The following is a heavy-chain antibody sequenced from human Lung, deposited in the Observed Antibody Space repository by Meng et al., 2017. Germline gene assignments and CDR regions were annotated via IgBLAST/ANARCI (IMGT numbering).Heavy chain of an antibody. CDR2: INHSGST. CDR3: SRGGAAMALFGFDY. V-gene: IGHV4-34*01. D-gene: IGHD5-18*01. J-gene: IGHJ4*02. CDR1: GGSFSGYY. Sequence: SETLSLTCAVYGGSFSGYYWSWIRQPPGKGLEWIGEINHSGSTNYNPSLKSRVTISVDTSKNQFSLKLSSVTAADTAVYSCSRGGAAMALFGFDYWGQGTLVTVSS.